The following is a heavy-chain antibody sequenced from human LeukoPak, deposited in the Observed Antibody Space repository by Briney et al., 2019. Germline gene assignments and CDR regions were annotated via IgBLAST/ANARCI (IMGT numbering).Heavy chain of an antibody. CDR1: GGSFSGYY. J-gene: IGHJ4*02. CDR2: INHSGST. V-gene: IGHV4-34*01. D-gene: IGHD6-19*01. CDR3: ARLQYSSANIDY. Sequence: SETLSLTCAVYGGSFSGYYWSWIRQPPGKGLEWIGEINHSGSTNYNPSLKSRVTISVDTSKNQFSLKLSSVTAADTAVYYCARLQYSSANIDYWGQGTLVTVSS.